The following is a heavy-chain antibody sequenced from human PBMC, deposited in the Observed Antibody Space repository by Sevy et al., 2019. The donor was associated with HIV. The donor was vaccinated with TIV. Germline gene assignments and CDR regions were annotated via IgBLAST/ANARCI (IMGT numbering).Heavy chain of an antibody. CDR3: VRILSTSYYNYHALDV. D-gene: IGHD2-2*01. CDR1: GYTFTSYD. CDR2: MSPNSGNT. J-gene: IGHJ6*02. Sequence: ASVKVSCKASGYTFTSYDIHWVRQTTGQGLEWMGWMSPNSGNTGYAQKFQGRVTMTRDISKGTAYMELSSLRSDDTAVYYCVRILSTSYYNYHALDVWGQGTTVTVSS. V-gene: IGHV1-8*01.